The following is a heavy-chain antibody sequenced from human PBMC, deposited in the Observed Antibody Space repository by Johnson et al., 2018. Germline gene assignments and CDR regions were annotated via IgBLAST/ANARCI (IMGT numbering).Heavy chain of an antibody. J-gene: IGHJ3*02. V-gene: IGHV3-74*01. CDR1: GFTFDDYA. Sequence: VQLVQSGGGLVQPGRSLRLSCAASGFTFDDYAMHWVRQAPGKGLVWVSRINSDGSSTTYADSVKGRFTISRDNAKNTLYLQMNSLRAEDTAVYYCARDGTDYYDSSGYPKGTGAFEIWGQGTMVTVSS. CDR3: ARDGTDYYDSSGYPKGTGAFEI. CDR2: INSDGSST. D-gene: IGHD3-22*01.